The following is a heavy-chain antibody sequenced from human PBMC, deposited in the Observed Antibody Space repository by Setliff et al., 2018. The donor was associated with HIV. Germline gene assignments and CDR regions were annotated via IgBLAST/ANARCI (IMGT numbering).Heavy chain of an antibody. CDR2: ISSSSSYT. J-gene: IGHJ6*03. Sequence: GGSLRLSCAASGFTFSDYYMSWIRQAPGKGLEWVSYISSSSSYTNYADSVKGRFTISRDNAKNSLYLQMNSLRAEDTAVYYCARDLKPYYYYMDVWGKGTTVTVS. CDR1: GFTFSDYY. V-gene: IGHV3-11*05. D-gene: IGHD3-9*01. CDR3: ARDLKPYYYYMDV.